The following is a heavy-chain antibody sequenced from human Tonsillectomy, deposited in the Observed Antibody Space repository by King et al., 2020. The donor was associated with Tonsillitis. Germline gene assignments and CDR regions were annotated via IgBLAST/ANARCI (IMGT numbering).Heavy chain of an antibody. CDR1: RGSINSGGYS. V-gene: IGHV4-30-2*01. Sequence: QLQLQESGSGLVKPSQTLSLTCAVSRGSINSGGYSWSWVRQPPGEGLEWIGYIYQSGSTSYNPSLESRVTISVDRSKNQFSLKLRSVTAADTAVYYCARVKDYDDHAFDFWGQGTLVTVSS. CDR2: IYQSGST. D-gene: IGHD4-17*01. CDR3: ARVKDYDDHAFDF. J-gene: IGHJ4*02.